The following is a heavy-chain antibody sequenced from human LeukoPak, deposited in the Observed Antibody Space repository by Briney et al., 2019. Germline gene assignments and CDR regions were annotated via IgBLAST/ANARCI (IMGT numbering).Heavy chain of an antibody. CDR3: ARESRAAAAAFDI. J-gene: IGHJ3*02. D-gene: IGHD6-13*01. CDR1: GYTFTGYY. Sequence: ASVKVSCKASGYTFTGYYMYLVRQAPGQGLEWMGWINPNSGGTNYAQKFQGRVTMTRDTSISTAYMEMSRLRSDDTAVYYCARESRAAAAAFDIWGQGTMVTVSS. V-gene: IGHV1-2*02. CDR2: INPNSGGT.